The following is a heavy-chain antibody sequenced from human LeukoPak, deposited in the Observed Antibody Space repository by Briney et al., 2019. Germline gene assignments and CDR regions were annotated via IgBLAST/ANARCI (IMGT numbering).Heavy chain of an antibody. CDR3: ARTYGSFDY. CDR1: GYRFTTYW. CDR2: VYPSDSDT. Sequence: GESLKISCKGSGYRFTTYWIGWVRQMPGKGLEWMGIVYPSDSDTRYSPSFQGQVTISADKSISTAYLQWSSLKTSDTAMYHCARTYGSFDYWGQGTLVTVSS. J-gene: IGHJ4*02. D-gene: IGHD3-10*01. V-gene: IGHV5-51*01.